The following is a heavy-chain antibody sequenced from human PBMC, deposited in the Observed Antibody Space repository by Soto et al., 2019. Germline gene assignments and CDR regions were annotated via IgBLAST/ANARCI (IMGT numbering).Heavy chain of an antibody. D-gene: IGHD3-22*01. V-gene: IGHV3-74*01. Sequence: GGFLRLSCAASGFTFSSYWMHWVRQAPGKGLVWVSRINSDGSSTSYADSVKGRFTISRDNAKNTLYLQMNSLRAEDTAVYYCARAYYYDSSGSETRHAFDIWGQGTMVTVSS. CDR2: INSDGSST. J-gene: IGHJ3*02. CDR1: GFTFSSYW. CDR3: ARAYYYDSSGSETRHAFDI.